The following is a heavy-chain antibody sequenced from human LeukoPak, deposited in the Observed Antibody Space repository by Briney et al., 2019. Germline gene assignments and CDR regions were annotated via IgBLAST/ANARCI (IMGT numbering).Heavy chain of an antibody. CDR1: GGTFSSYA. J-gene: IGHJ4*02. D-gene: IGHD6-13*01. CDR3: ARPESDSSSWYVF. V-gene: IGHV1-69*05. CDR2: IIPIFGTA. Sequence: GASVKVSCKASGGTFSSYAISWVRQAPGQGLEWVGGIIPIFGTANYAQKFQGRVTITTDESTSTAYMELSSLRSEDTAVYYCARPESDSSSWYVFWGQGTLVTVSS.